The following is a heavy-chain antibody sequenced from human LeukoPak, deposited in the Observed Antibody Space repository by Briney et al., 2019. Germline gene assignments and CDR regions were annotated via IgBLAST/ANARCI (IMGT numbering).Heavy chain of an antibody. CDR2: INHSGST. D-gene: IGHD6-19*01. J-gene: IGHJ4*02. CDR3: ARLRSYSSGWYFDY. CDR1: GGSFSGYY. V-gene: IGHV4-34*01. Sequence: SETLSLTCAVYGGSFSGYYWSWIRQPPGKGLEWIGEINHSGSTNYNPSLKSRVTISVDTSKNQFSLKLSSVTAADTAVYYCARLRSYSSGWYFDYWGQGTLVTVSS.